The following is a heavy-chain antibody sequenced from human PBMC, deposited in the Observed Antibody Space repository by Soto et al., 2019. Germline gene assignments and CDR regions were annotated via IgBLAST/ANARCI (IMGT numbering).Heavy chain of an antibody. J-gene: IGHJ5*02. V-gene: IGHV1-69*06. CDR3: AREGGAYCGGDCYAFDP. CDR2: IIPIFGTA. CDR1: GGTFSSYA. D-gene: IGHD2-21*02. Sequence: QVQLVQSGAEVKKPGSSVKVSCKASGGTFSSYAISWVRQAPGQGLEWMGGIIPIFGTANYAQKLQGRVTITADKTTSTAYMELSSLGSEDTAVYYCAREGGAYCGGDCYAFDPWGQGTLVTVSS.